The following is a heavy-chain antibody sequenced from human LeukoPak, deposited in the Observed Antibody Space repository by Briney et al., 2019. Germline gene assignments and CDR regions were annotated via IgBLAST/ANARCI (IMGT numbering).Heavy chain of an antibody. CDR1: EITFSGHW. J-gene: IGHJ5*02. Sequence: PGGSLRLSCAASEITFSGHWMHWVRQAPGKGPAWVSRIKRDGSSTSYADSVKGRFTISSDNAKNMLYLQMNSLRAEDTAVYYCARSDWFDPWGQGTLVIVSS. V-gene: IGHV3-74*01. CDR2: IKRDGSST. CDR3: ARSDWFDP.